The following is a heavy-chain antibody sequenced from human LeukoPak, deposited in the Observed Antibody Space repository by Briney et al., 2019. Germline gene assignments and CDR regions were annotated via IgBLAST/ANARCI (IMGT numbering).Heavy chain of an antibody. CDR3: ARLDSSGRYTSAFDI. Sequence: SETLSLTCTVSGGSISNSGYYWGWIRQPPGKGLEWIGSIFYSGKTYYSPSLKSRVTISLDTSKNQFSLKLGPVTAADTAVHYCARLDSSGRYTSAFDIWGQGTMVTVSS. V-gene: IGHV4-39*01. CDR1: GGSISNSGYY. J-gene: IGHJ3*02. CDR2: IFYSGKT. D-gene: IGHD6-19*01.